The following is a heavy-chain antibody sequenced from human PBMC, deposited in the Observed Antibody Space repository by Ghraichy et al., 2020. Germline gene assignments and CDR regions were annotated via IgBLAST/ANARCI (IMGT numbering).Heavy chain of an antibody. Sequence: VKVSCKASGYTFTSYGISWVRQAPGQGLEWMGWISAYNANTNYAQKLQGRVTMTTDTSTSTAYMELRSLRSDDTAVYYCARVRDTIFGVVEDAFDIWGQGTMVTVSS. D-gene: IGHD3-3*01. CDR2: ISAYNANT. CDR1: GYTFTSYG. J-gene: IGHJ3*02. CDR3: ARVRDTIFGVVEDAFDI. V-gene: IGHV1-18*04.